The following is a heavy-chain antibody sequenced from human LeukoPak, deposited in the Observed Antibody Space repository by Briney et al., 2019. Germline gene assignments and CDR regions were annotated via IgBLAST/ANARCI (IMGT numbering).Heavy chain of an antibody. CDR3: ARDNYYDSSGYYPYDAFDI. V-gene: IGHV3-33*01. CDR2: IWYDGSNK. Sequence: PGGSLRLSCAASGFTFSSYGMHWVRQAPGKGLDWVAVIWYDGSNKYYADSVKGRFTISRDNSKNTLYLQMNSLRAEDTAVYYCARDNYYDSSGYYPYDAFDIWGQGTMVTVSS. J-gene: IGHJ3*02. CDR1: GFTFSSYG. D-gene: IGHD3-22*01.